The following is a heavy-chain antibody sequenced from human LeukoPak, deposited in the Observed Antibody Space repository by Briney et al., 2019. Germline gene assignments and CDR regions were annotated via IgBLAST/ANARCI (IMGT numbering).Heavy chain of an antibody. Sequence: ASVKVSCKASGYTFTSYYMHWVRQAPGQGLEWMGIINPSGGSTSYAQKFQSRVTMTRDTSTSTVYVEMRSLTPDDTGMYYCVRGSRISAELLWGQGTLVTVSS. CDR2: INPSGGST. V-gene: IGHV1-46*01. D-gene: IGHD3-10*01. CDR1: GYTFTSYY. J-gene: IGHJ4*02. CDR3: VRGSRISAELL.